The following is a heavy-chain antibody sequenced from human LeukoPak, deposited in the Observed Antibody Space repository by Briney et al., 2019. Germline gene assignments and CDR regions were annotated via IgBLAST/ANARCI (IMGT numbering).Heavy chain of an antibody. CDR3: ARITMVRSMDV. Sequence: GVSLRFSCAASGFTFSSYRMNWVRQAPGKGLEWVSYISTSSITKYYADSVKGRFTISRDDARSSLYLQMNTLRAEDTAVYYCARITMVRSMDVWGQGTTVTVSS. J-gene: IGHJ6*02. D-gene: IGHD3-10*01. CDR1: GFTFSSYR. V-gene: IGHV3-48*04. CDR2: ISTSSITK.